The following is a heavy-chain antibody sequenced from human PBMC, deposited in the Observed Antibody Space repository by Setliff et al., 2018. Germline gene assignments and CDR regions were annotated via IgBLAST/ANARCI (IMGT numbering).Heavy chain of an antibody. J-gene: IGHJ5*02. CDR1: GVSISSYY. CDR3: ARDYQGGWFDP. V-gene: IGHV4-59*01. D-gene: IGHD3-16*01. Sequence: PSETLSLTCNVSGVSISSYYWSWIRQPPGKGLESIGYIQKSGGTNYNPALKSRGTISVDTSKTQVSLTLTSVTAADTAVYYCARDYQGGWFDPWGPGTLVTVSS. CDR2: IQKSGGT.